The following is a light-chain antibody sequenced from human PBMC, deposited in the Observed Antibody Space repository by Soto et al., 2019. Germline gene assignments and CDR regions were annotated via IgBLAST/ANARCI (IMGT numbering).Light chain of an antibody. CDR3: QQYGSSLIT. Sequence: DIQLTQSPSTLSASLGYRVTITCRASRSIINWLAWYQQKSGKGPKLLIYKASNLQTGVPSRFSGSGSGTEFTLTISSLQPDDFAVYYCQQYGSSLITFGQGTRLEIK. J-gene: IGKJ5*01. CDR1: RSIINW. CDR2: KAS. V-gene: IGKV1-5*03.